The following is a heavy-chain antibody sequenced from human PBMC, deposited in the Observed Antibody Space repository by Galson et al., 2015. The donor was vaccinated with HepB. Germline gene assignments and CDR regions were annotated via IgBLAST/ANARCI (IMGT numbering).Heavy chain of an antibody. D-gene: IGHD3-10*01. CDR3: ARDTRGGSGSQPDY. J-gene: IGHJ4*02. CDR2: ISYSGSKI. V-gene: IGHV3-21*01. Sequence: SLRLSCAASGFTFSFYAMNWVRQAPGKGLEWVSSISYSGSKIFYADSVKGRFTISRDNAKNSLDLQMNSLRVEDTAVYYCARDTRGGSGSQPDYWGLGTLVTVSS. CDR1: GFTFSFYA.